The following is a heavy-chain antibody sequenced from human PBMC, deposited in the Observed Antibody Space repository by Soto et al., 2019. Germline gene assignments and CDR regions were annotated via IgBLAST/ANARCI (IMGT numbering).Heavy chain of an antibody. CDR2: IYYSGST. V-gene: IGHV4-59*01. CDR1: GGSISSYY. J-gene: IGHJ6*03. D-gene: IGHD2-2*01. Sequence: SETLSLTCTVSGGSISSYYWSWIRQPPGKGLEWIGYIYYSGSTNYNPSLKSRVTISVDTSKNQFSLKLSSVTAADTAVYHCARVRSVCSSTSCYHYYYYYMDVWGKGTTVTVSS. CDR3: ARVRSVCSSTSCYHYYYYYMDV.